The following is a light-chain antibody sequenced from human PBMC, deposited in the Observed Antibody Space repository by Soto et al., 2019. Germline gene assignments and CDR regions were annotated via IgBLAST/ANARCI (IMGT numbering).Light chain of an antibody. V-gene: IGLV2-14*01. CDR3: RSYTSSSTYV. CDR1: SSDVGGYNY. Sequence: QSALTQPASVSGSPRQSITISCTGTSSDVGGYNYVSWYQQHPGKVPKLMIYDVSNRPSGVSNRFSGSKSGNTASLTISGLQAEDEADYYCRSYTSSSTYVFGTGTKVTVL. J-gene: IGLJ1*01. CDR2: DVS.